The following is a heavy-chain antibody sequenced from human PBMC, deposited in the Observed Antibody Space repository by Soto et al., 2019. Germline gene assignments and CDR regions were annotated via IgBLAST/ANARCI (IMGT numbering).Heavy chain of an antibody. CDR2: VSYDGSDK. CDR3: ARDNGTLALDF. CDR1: GFTFSTYA. J-gene: IGHJ4*02. Sequence: QVQLAESGGGVVQPGRSLRLSCAASGFTFSTYAMHWVHQAPGKGLEWVADVSYDGSDKYYADSVKGRFTISRDNSKNTLSLQMDSLRAEDTAVYFCARDNGTLALDFWGPGALVTVSS. V-gene: IGHV3-30*04. D-gene: IGHD3-16*01.